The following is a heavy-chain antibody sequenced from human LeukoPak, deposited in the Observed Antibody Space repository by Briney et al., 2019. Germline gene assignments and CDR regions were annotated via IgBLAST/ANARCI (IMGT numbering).Heavy chain of an antibody. J-gene: IGHJ3*02. Sequence: GGSLRLSCAASGFTFSAHGMHWVRQAPGKGLEWVAFIQYSGRTQYYSGSVEGRFIISRDNSKNTVFLHMNSLRTEDTALYYCAEDWQYGSTTHDAFDIWGQGTMVTVSS. D-gene: IGHD6-19*01. CDR3: AEDWQYGSTTHDAFDI. V-gene: IGHV3-30*02. CDR2: IQYSGRTQ. CDR1: GFTFSAHG.